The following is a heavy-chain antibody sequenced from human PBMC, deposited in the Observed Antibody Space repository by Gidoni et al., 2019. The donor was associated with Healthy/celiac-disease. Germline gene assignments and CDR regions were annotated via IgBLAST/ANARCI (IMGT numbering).Heavy chain of an antibody. D-gene: IGHD2-8*02. CDR1: GFTFSSYS. CDR2: ISSSSSYI. CDR3: ARGPGGVDWFDP. J-gene: IGHJ5*02. V-gene: IGHV3-21*01. Sequence: EVQLVESGGGLVKPGGSLRLSCAASGFTFSSYSMNWVRQAPGKGLEWVSSISSSSSYIYYADSVKGRFTISRDNAKNSLYLQMNSLRAEDTAVYYCARGPGGVDWFDPWGQGTLVTVSS.